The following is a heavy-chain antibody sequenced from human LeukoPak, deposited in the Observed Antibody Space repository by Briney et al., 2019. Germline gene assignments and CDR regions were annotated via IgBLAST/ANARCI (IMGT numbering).Heavy chain of an antibody. J-gene: IGHJ4*02. D-gene: IGHD6-6*01. V-gene: IGHV3-23*01. Sequence: GGSLRLSCAASGFTFSNYGMSWVRQAPGKGREWLSAIGGSGVSTHYADSVKGRLTISRDNSKNTLYLQMNSLRAEDTATYFCAKVDEYSTSSTWGQGTLVTVSS. CDR2: IGGSGVST. CDR3: AKVDEYSTSST. CDR1: GFTFSNYG.